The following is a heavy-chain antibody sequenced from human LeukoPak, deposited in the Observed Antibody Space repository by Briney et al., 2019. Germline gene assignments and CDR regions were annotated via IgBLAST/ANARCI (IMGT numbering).Heavy chain of an antibody. D-gene: IGHD3-22*01. Sequence: GGSLRLSCAASGFTFSSYAMSWVRQAPGKGLEWVSAISGSGGSTYYADSVKGRFTISRDNAKNSLYLQMNSLRAEDTALYYCARDQPSYYYDSSGYYSDYWGQGTLVTVSS. CDR1: GFTFSSYA. V-gene: IGHV3-23*01. CDR2: ISGSGGST. J-gene: IGHJ4*02. CDR3: ARDQPSYYYDSSGYYSDY.